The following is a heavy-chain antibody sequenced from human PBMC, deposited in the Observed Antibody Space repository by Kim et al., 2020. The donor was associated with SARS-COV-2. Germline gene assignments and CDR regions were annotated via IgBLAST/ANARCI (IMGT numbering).Heavy chain of an antibody. CDR2: INWNGGST. CDR1: GFTFDDYG. CDR3: VLRFLEWSHENYGMDV. J-gene: IGHJ6*02. Sequence: GGSLRLSCAASGFTFDDYGMSWVRQAPGKGLEWVSGINWNGGSTGYADPVKGRFTISRDNAKNSLYLQMNSLRAEDTALYHCVLRFLEWSHENYGMDVWGQGTTVTVSS. D-gene: IGHD3-3*01. V-gene: IGHV3-20*01.